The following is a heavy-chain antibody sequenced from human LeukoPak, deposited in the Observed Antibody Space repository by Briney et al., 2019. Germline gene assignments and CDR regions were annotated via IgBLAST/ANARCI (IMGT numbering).Heavy chain of an antibody. CDR3: AQGLLFDP. CDR2: IYYSGST. CDR1: GGSISSSSYY. D-gene: IGHD6-25*01. J-gene: IGHJ5*02. Sequence: SETLSLTCTVSGGSISSSSYYWGWIRQPPGKGLEWIGSIYYSGSTYYNPSLSSRVTISVDTSKNQFSLKLSSVTAADTAVYYCAQGLLFDPWGQGTLVTVSS. V-gene: IGHV4-39*01.